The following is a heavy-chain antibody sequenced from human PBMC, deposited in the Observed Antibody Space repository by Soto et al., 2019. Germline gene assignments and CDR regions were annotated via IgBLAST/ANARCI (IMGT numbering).Heavy chain of an antibody. Sequence: VQLVESGGGLVQPGGSLGLSCAASGFTFSNYNMNWVRQAPGKGLEWLSYISISSTKYYADSVKGRFTISRDNAKNSLYLQMNSLRDEATAVCYCARVGFGSAGWGGDFDYWGQGTLVTVSS. J-gene: IGHJ4*02. V-gene: IGHV3-48*02. CDR2: ISISSTK. D-gene: IGHD6-19*01. CDR3: ARVGFGSAGWGGDFDY. CDR1: GFTFSNYN.